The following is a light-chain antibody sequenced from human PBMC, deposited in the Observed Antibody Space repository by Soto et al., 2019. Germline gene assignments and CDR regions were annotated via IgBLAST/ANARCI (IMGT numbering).Light chain of an antibody. J-gene: IGLJ3*02. CDR2: SNN. V-gene: IGLV1-44*01. Sequence: QPVLTQPPSASGTPGQRVTISCSGSSSNIGSNTVNWYQQLPGTAPKLLIYSNNQRPSGVPDRFSGSKSGTSASLAISGLQSEDEADYDCAAWDDSLNGWVFGGGTKVTV. CDR1: SSNIGSNT. CDR3: AAWDDSLNGWV.